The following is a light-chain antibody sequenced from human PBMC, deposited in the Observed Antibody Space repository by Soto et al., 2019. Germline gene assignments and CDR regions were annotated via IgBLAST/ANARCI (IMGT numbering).Light chain of an antibody. Sequence: QSVLTQPPSVSDAPRQRVTISCSGSRSNIGDNAVHWYQQLPGKAPKLLIYYDDLLPSGVSDRFSGSKSGTSASLAISGLQSEDEADYYCAAWDDSLDGVVFGGGTKVTVL. CDR3: AAWDDSLDGVV. J-gene: IGLJ2*01. V-gene: IGLV1-36*01. CDR2: YDD. CDR1: RSNIGDNA.